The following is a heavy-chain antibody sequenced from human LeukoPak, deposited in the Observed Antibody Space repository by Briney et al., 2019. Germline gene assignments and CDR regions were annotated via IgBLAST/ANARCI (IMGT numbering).Heavy chain of an antibody. V-gene: IGHV4-61*05. CDR3: ARGYSGSYGRFDY. J-gene: IGHJ4*02. CDR2: IYYSGNT. CDR1: GGSISSSSYY. D-gene: IGHD1-26*01. Sequence: SETLSLTCTVSGGSISSSSYYWGWIRQPPGKGLEWIGYIYYSGNTNYNPSLKNRVTISVDTSKNQFSLKLSSVTAADTAVYYCARGYSGSYGRFDYWGQGTLATVSS.